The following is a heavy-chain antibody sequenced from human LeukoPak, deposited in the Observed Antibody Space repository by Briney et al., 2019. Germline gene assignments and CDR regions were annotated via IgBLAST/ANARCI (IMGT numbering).Heavy chain of an antibody. Sequence: PGGSLRLSCAASGXTFSIHGMNWVRQAPGKGLEWVSYIINSGGTVYYTDSVQGRFTISRDNARNSLFLQMNSLRDEDTAVYYCARVGRGVYGMDVWGQGTTVTVSS. CDR2: IINSGGTV. V-gene: IGHV3-48*02. CDR1: GXTFSIHG. D-gene: IGHD3-10*01. CDR3: ARVGRGVYGMDV. J-gene: IGHJ6*02.